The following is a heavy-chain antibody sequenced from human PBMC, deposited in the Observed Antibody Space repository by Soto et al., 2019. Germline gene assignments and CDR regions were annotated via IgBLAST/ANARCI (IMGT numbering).Heavy chain of an antibody. CDR2: IKSKTDGGTT. Sequence: GGSLRLSCAASGFTFSNAWMSWVRQAPGKGLEWVGRIKSKTDGGTTDYTAHVKGSFTISRDNSKNTLYLQMNSLKTEVTAVYYCTSTYYDYVWGSYRPYYFDYWGQGTLVTVSS. J-gene: IGHJ4*02. CDR3: TSTYYDYVWGSYRPYYFDY. D-gene: IGHD3-16*02. CDR1: GFTFSNAW. V-gene: IGHV3-15*01.